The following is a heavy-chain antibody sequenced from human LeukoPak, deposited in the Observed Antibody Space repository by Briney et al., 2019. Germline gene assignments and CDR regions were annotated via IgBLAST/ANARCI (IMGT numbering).Heavy chain of an antibody. CDR3: ARRSAARDAFDI. CDR1: GFTFSSYW. CDR2: INSDGSTT. D-gene: IGHD6-25*01. J-gene: IGHJ3*02. V-gene: IGHV3-74*01. Sequence: GGSLRLSCAASGFTFSSYWMHWVRQAPGKGLVWVSRINSDGSTTSYADPVKGRFTISRDNAKNTLYLQMNSLRAEDTAVYYCARRSAARDAFDIWGQGTMVTVSS.